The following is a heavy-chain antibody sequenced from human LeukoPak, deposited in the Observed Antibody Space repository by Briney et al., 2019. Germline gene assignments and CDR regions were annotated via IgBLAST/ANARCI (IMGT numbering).Heavy chain of an antibody. V-gene: IGHV4-59*01. CDR2: IYYSGST. D-gene: IGHD3-10*01. CDR1: GGSISSYY. CDR3: ARDVGGWSDY. J-gene: IGHJ4*02. Sequence: SETLSLTCTVSGGSISSYYWSWIRQPPGKGLEWIGYIYYSGSTNYSPSLKSRVTISVDTSKNQFSLKLSSVTAADTAVYYCARDVGGWSDYWGQGTLVTVSS.